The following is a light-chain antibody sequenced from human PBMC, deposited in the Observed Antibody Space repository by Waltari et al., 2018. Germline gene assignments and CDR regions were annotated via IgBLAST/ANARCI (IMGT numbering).Light chain of an antibody. CDR2: LCS. J-gene: IGKJ4*01. CDR1: QSLLHSNIYNY. Sequence: DIVMTKSPLSLAVTPGEPASISCRSSQSLLHSNIYNYLAWYLQKPGQSPQLLIYLCSSRASGVPDRFTGSGSGTDFTLKISRVEAEDVGVYYCMQALQTPFTFGGGTKVEIK. CDR3: MQALQTPFT. V-gene: IGKV2-28*01.